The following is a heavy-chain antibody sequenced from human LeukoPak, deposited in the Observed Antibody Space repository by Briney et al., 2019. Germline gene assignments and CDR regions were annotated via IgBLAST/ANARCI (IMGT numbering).Heavy chain of an antibody. CDR2: MNQDGSQK. J-gene: IGHJ4*02. CDR3: ASYCSSTSCYTFDY. V-gene: IGHV3-7*01. Sequence: GGSLRLSCAASGFTFSSYWMTWVRQAPGKGLEWVANMNQDGSQKYYLDSVKGRFTISRDNAKNSLNLQMNSLRAEDSAVYYCASYCSSTSCYTFDYWGQGTLVTVSS. D-gene: IGHD2-2*02. CDR1: GFTFSSYW.